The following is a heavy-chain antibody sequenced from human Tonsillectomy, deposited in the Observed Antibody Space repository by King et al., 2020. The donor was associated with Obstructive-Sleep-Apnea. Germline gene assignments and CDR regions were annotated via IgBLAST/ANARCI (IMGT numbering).Heavy chain of an antibody. D-gene: IGHD2-15*01. CDR2: ISPSGGST. Sequence: QLVQSGAEVKKPGASVKVSCKASGYTFTTYYMHWVRQAPGQGLEWMGIISPSGGSTSYAQKFRDRVTMTRDTSTSTVYMELSSLRSEDTAVFYCARDVGYCSGGSCHRDAFDIWGQGTMVTVSS. V-gene: IGHV1-46*01. CDR1: GYTFTTYY. CDR3: ARDVGYCSGGSCHRDAFDI. J-gene: IGHJ3*02.